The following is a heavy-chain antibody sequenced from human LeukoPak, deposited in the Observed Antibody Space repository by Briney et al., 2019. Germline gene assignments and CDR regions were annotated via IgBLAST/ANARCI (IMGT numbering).Heavy chain of an antibody. Sequence: GGSLRLSCTASGFPFSGYYISWVRQAPGTGLEWLANIKGDGSVQDYVDSVKGRFAISRDNAKNSLYLQMNNLRVDDTAVYYCVGQLLRAVWGKGTTVSVSS. J-gene: IGHJ6*03. CDR2: IKGDGSVQ. CDR3: VGQLLRAV. D-gene: IGHD2-2*01. V-gene: IGHV3-7*03. CDR1: GFPFSGYY.